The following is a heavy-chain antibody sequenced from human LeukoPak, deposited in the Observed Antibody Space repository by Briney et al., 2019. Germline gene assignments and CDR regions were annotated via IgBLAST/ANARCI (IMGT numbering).Heavy chain of an antibody. CDR2: INPNSGGT. J-gene: IGHJ6*03. CDR3: ARSRFGLRGYYYYMDV. D-gene: IGHD3-10*01. CDR1: GYTFTGYY. V-gene: IGHV1-2*02. Sequence: GASVKVSCKASGYTFTGYYMHWVRQAPGQGLEWMGWINPNSGGTNYAQKFQGRVTMTRDTSISTAYMELSRLRSDDTAVYYCARSRFGLRGYYYYMDVWGKGTTVTVSS.